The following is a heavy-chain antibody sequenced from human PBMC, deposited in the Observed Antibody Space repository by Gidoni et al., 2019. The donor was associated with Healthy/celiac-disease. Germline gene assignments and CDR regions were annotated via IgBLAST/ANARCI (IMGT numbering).Heavy chain of an antibody. J-gene: IGHJ5*02. D-gene: IGHD2-15*01. CDR1: GGSISSSSYY. CDR2: IYYSGST. CDR3: ARLPSSGYCSGGSCYRDSPWFDP. Sequence: QLQLQESGPGLVKPSETLSLTCTVSGGSISSSSYYWGWIRQPPGKGLEWIGSIYYSGSTYYNPSLKSRVTISVDTSKNQFSLKLSSVTAADTAVYYCARLPSSGYCSGGSCYRDSPWFDPWGQGTLVTVSS. V-gene: IGHV4-39*01.